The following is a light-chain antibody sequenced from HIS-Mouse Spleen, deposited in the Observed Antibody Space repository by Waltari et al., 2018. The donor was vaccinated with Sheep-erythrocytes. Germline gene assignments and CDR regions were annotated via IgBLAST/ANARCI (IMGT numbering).Light chain of an antibody. CDR3: QQYGSSPT. J-gene: IGKJ2*01. CDR2: GAS. V-gene: IGKV3-20*01. CDR1: QSVSRGY. Sequence: EIVLTQSPGPLSLSPGERATLSCRASQSVSRGYLAWYQQKPGQAPRPLSYGASSRAIGTPDRFSGSGSGTDFTLTISRLEPEDVAVYYCQQYGSSPTFGQGTKLEIK.